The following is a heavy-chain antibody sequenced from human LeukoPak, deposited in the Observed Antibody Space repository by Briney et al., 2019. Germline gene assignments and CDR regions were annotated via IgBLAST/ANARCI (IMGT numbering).Heavy chain of an antibody. J-gene: IGHJ4*02. CDR1: GFTFSSYA. D-gene: IGHD2-2*01. CDR2: ISGSGGGT. Sequence: GGSLRLSCAATGFTFSSYAMSWVRQAPGKGLEWVSAISGSGGGTYYADSVKGRFTISRDNSKNTLYLQMNSLRAEDTAVYYCAKDGYCSSTNCYPAPYWGQGTLVTVSS. V-gene: IGHV3-23*01. CDR3: AKDGYCSSTNCYPAPY.